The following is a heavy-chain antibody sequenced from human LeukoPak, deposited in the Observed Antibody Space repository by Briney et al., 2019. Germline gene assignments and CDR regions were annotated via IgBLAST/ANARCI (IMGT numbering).Heavy chain of an antibody. CDR1: GGSISSYY. D-gene: IGHD6-13*01. V-gene: IGHV4-59*01. J-gene: IGHJ3*01. CDR2: VYYTGST. Sequence: PSETLSLTCTVSGGSISSYYWSWVRQPPGRGLEWIGFVYYTGSTNYSPSLKSRVTISVDTSKNQFSLKLRSVTAADTAVYYCARISSSNWYNERGAFDVWGQGTMVTVSS. CDR3: ARISSSNWYNERGAFDV.